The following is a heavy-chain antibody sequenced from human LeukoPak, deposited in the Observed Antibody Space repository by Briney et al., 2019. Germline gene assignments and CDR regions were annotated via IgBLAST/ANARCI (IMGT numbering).Heavy chain of an antibody. CDR2: IYSGGST. V-gene: IGHV3-53*01. D-gene: IGHD3-22*01. J-gene: IGHJ4*02. CDR1: GFTVSSNY. CDR3: ARGPLYYYDSSGYYDY. Sequence: GGSLRLSCAASGFTVSSNYMSWVHQAPGKGLEWVSVIYSGGSTYYADSVKGRFTIPRDNSKNTLYLQMNSLRAEDTAVYYCARGPLYYYDSSGYYDYWGQGTLVTVSS.